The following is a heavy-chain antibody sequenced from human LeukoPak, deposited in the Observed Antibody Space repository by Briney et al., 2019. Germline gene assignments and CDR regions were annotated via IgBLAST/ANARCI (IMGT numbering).Heavy chain of an antibody. Sequence: SETLSFTCAVYGGSFSGYYWSWIRRPPGKGLEWIGEINHSGSTNYNPSPKSRVTISVDTSKNQFSLKLSSVTAADTAVYYCARGRGYCSGGSCYPAYWGQGTLVTVSS. CDR1: GGSFSGYY. J-gene: IGHJ4*02. V-gene: IGHV4-34*01. CDR2: INHSGST. CDR3: ARGRGYCSGGSCYPAY. D-gene: IGHD2-15*01.